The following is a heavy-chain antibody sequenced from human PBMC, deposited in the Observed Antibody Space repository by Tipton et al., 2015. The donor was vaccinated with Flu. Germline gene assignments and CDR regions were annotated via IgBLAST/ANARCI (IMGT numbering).Heavy chain of an antibody. D-gene: IGHD6-19*01. CDR1: GGSISSYY. CDR2: IYTSGST. CDR3: ARGRRIAVAAKGFDP. J-gene: IGHJ5*02. V-gene: IGHV4-4*07. Sequence: TLSLTCTVSGGSISSYYWSWIRQPAGKGLEWIGRIYTSGSTNYNPSLKSRVTMSVDTSKNQFSLKLSSVTAADTAVYYCARGRRIAVAAKGFDPWGQGTLVTVSS.